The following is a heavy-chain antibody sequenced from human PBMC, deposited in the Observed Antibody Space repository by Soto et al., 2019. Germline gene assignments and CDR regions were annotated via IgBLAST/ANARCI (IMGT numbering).Heavy chain of an antibody. CDR3: AIESRRIAARQAI. Sequence: PGGSGSVAAPASVCTLVSYRSNWVRRAPGKGREWVSYISSSGSTIYYAESVKGRFTISRDNAKNSLYLQMNSLRAEDTAVYYCAIESRRIAARQAIWGQGTMVTVSS. V-gene: IGHV3-48*04. CDR2: ISSSGSTI. CDR1: VCTLVSYR. D-gene: IGHD6-6*01. J-gene: IGHJ3*02.